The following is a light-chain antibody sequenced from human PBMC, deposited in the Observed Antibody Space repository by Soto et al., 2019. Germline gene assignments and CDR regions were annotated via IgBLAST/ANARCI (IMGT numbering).Light chain of an antibody. V-gene: IGLV2-14*01. CDR1: SSDVGGYNY. J-gene: IGLJ2*01. CDR3: SSYTSSSTLVV. Sequence: QSALTQPASVSWSPGQSITISCTGTSSDVGGYNYVSWYQQHPGKAPKLMIYDVSNRPSGVSNLFSGSKSGNTASLTISGLQAEDEAVYYCSSYTSSSTLVVFGGGTKLTVL. CDR2: DVS.